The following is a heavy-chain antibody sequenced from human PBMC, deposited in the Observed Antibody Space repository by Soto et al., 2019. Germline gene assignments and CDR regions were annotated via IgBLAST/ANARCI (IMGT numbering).Heavy chain of an antibody. J-gene: IGHJ6*02. CDR1: GFTFSSYG. Sequence: GGSLRLSCAASGFTFSSYGMHWVRQAPGKGLEWVAVIWYDGSNKYYADSVKGRFTISRDNSKNKLYLQMNSLRAEDTAVYYCARGTYYDILTGDYYYYYGMDVWGQGTTVTVSS. D-gene: IGHD3-9*01. V-gene: IGHV3-33*01. CDR3: ARGTYYDILTGDYYYYYGMDV. CDR2: IWYDGSNK.